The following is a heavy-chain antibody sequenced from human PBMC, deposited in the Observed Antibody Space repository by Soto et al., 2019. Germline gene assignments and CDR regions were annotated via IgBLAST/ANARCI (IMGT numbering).Heavy chain of an antibody. J-gene: IGHJ4*02. CDR3: ARRQYYGSGSYYTHFDY. V-gene: IGHV5-51*01. Sequence: GESLKISCKGSGYSFTSYWIGWVRQMPGKGLEWMGIIHPGDSDIRYSPSFQGRVTISADKSISTAYLQWSSLKASDTAMYYCARRQYYGSGSYYTHFDYWGQGTLVTVSS. CDR1: GYSFTSYW. CDR2: IHPGDSDI. D-gene: IGHD3-10*01.